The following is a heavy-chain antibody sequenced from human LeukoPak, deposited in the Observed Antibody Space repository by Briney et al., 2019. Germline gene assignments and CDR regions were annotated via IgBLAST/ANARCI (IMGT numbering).Heavy chain of an antibody. CDR1: GFSSPYG. CDR2: ISGSGGST. Sequence: GGSLRLSCEASGFSSPYGMSWVRQAPGKGLEWVSAISGSGGSTYYADSVKGRFTISRDNSKNTLYLQMNSLRAEDTAVYYCAKEIGTFPHRLDYWGQGTLVTVSS. V-gene: IGHV3-23*01. J-gene: IGHJ4*02. CDR3: AKEIGTFPHRLDY. D-gene: IGHD1-7*01.